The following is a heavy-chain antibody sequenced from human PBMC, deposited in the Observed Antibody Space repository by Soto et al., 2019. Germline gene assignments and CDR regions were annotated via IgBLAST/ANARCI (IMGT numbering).Heavy chain of an antibody. CDR1: GYTFTGYY. CDR2: INPNSGGT. CDR3: ARGTHIAAAGTSYYYGMDV. V-gene: IGHV1-2*02. J-gene: IGHJ6*02. Sequence: ASVKVSCKASGYTFTGYYVHWVRQAPGQGLEWMGWINPNSGGTNYAQKFQGRVTMTRDTSISTAYMELSRLRSDDKAVYYCARGTHIAAAGTSYYYGMDVWGQ. D-gene: IGHD6-13*01.